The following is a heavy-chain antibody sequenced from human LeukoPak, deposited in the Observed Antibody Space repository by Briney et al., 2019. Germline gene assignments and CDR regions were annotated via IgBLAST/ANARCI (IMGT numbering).Heavy chain of an antibody. CDR1: GGSFSGYY. V-gene: IGHV4-34*01. CDR3: ARGAYYYGSGSYYKNKRDSDY. Sequence: SETLSLTCAVYGGSFSGYYWSWIRQPPGKGLEWIGEINHSGSTNYNPSLKSRVTISVDTSKNQFSLKLSSVTAADTAVYYCARGAYYYGSGSYYKNKRDSDYWGQGTLVTVSS. D-gene: IGHD3-10*01. CDR2: INHSGST. J-gene: IGHJ4*02.